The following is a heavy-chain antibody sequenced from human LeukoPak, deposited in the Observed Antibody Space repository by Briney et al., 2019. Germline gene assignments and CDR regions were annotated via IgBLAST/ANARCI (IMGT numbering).Heavy chain of an antibody. D-gene: IGHD3-10*01. V-gene: IGHV3-74*01. CDR3: ARVADGSGIPFDY. J-gene: IGHJ4*02. CDR1: GFTFSCYW. CDR2: IYLDGGTT. Sequence: GGSLRLSCEASGFTFSCYWLHWVRQAPGQGLERVSLIYLDGGTTNYVESVQGRFTVSRDNAKNTLYLQMNSRRADETAVYYCARVADGSGIPFDYGGQGTLVTVSS.